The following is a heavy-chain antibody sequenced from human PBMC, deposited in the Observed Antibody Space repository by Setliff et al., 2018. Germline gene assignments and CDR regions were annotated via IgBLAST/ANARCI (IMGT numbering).Heavy chain of an antibody. J-gene: IGHJ4*02. Sequence: ASVKVSCKASGYTFTSYGISWVRQAPGRGLEWMAYINTYNGDTYYAQKFQGRVTLTTDTSTTTAYLELRSLTSDDTAVYYCSRLVRFCTRTACQRLSGGEFWGQGTLVTVSS. V-gene: IGHV1-18*01. CDR1: GYTFTSYG. D-gene: IGHD2-8*01. CDR3: SRLVRFCTRTACQRLSGGEF. CDR2: INTYNGDT.